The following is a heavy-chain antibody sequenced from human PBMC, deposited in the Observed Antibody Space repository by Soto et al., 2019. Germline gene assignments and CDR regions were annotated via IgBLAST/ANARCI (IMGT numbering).Heavy chain of an antibody. Sequence: GGSLRLSSAASGFTFSSYGMHWVRQAPGKGLEWVAVISYDGSNKYYADSVKGRFTISRDNSKNTLYLQMNSLRAEDTAVYYCAKAPSYYDILTGIDYWGQGTLVTVSS. CDR3: AKAPSYYDILTGIDY. CDR1: GFTFSSYG. J-gene: IGHJ4*02. V-gene: IGHV3-30*18. CDR2: ISYDGSNK. D-gene: IGHD3-9*01.